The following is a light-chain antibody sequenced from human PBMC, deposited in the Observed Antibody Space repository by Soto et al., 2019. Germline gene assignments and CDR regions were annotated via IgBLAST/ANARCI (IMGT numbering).Light chain of an antibody. J-gene: IGKJ1*01. V-gene: IGKV1-39*01. CDR1: QSISSY. CDR3: HQYYSTPRT. Sequence: DIQMTQSPSSLSASVGDRVTITCRASQSISSYLNWYQQKPGKAPKLLIYAASSLQSGVPSRFSGSGSGTDFTLTISSLQAEDVAVYYCHQYYSTPRTFGQGTKVDIK. CDR2: AAS.